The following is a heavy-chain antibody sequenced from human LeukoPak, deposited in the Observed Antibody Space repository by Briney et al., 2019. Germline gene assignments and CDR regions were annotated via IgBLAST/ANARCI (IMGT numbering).Heavy chain of an antibody. CDR1: GFTFSSYA. D-gene: IGHD2-15*01. Sequence: GGSLRLSCAVSGFTFSSYAMSWVRQPPGKGLEWVSAISGGGGSTYYADSVKGGFTIYRDNCKNTLYLQMNSLRAEDTAVYYCAKDGRGSWPLDFDYWGQGTLVTVSS. CDR3: AKDGRGSWPLDFDY. V-gene: IGHV3-23*01. J-gene: IGHJ4*02. CDR2: ISGGGGST.